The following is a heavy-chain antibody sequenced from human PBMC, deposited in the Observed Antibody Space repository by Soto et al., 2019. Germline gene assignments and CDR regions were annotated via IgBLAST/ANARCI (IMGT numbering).Heavy chain of an antibody. Sequence: QVQLVQSGAEVKKPGASVKVSCQASGYNFTSYAIYWVRQAPGQRLEWMGWIHGGNDNTRSSRKFQERLTITKDTSASTVFMELGSLRFEDTAVYYCARVGYVDNDGFPRPYDYWGQGTLLTVSS. CDR1: GYNFTSYA. D-gene: IGHD3-16*01. CDR2: IHGGNDNT. J-gene: IGHJ4*02. CDR3: ARVGYVDNDGFPRPYDY. V-gene: IGHV1-3*01.